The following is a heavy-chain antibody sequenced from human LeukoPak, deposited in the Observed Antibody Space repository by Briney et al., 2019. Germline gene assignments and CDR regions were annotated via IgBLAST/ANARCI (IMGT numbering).Heavy chain of an antibody. CDR2: FDPEDGET. CDR1: GYTLTELS. V-gene: IGHV1-24*01. Sequence: ASVKVSCKVSGYTLTELSMHWVRQAPGKGLEWMGGFDPEDGETIYAQKFQGRVTMTEDTSTDTAYMELSSLRSEDTAVYYCATLSPSSSWYPHYFDYWGQGTLVTVSS. D-gene: IGHD6-13*01. CDR3: ATLSPSSSWYPHYFDY. J-gene: IGHJ4*02.